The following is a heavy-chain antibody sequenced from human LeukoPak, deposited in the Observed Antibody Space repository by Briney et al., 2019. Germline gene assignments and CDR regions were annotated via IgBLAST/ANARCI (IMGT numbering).Heavy chain of an antibody. CDR1: GFTFSSYW. V-gene: IGHV3-30*02. CDR2: IRYDGSNK. D-gene: IGHD6-13*01. J-gene: IGHJ4*02. Sequence: PGGSLRLSCAASGFTFSSYWMHWVRQAPGKGLEWVAFIRYDGSNKYYADSVKGRFTISRDNSKNTLYLQMNSLRAEDTAVYYCAKGKQQLVDYWGQGTLVTVSS. CDR3: AKGKQQLVDY.